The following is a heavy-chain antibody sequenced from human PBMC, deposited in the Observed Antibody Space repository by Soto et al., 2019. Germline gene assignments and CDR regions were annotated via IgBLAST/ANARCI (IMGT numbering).Heavy chain of an antibody. J-gene: IGHJ6*03. V-gene: IGHV4-34*01. CDR3: ARATRAEGSGSYYTGYYYYYYMDV. CDR1: GGSFSGYY. CDR2: INHSGST. Sequence: SETLSLTCAVYGGSFSGYYWSWIRQPPGKGLEWIGEINHSGSTNYNPSLKSRVTISVDTSKNQFSLKLSSVTAADTAVYYCARATRAEGSGSYYTGYYYYYYMDVWGKGTTVTVSS. D-gene: IGHD3-10*01.